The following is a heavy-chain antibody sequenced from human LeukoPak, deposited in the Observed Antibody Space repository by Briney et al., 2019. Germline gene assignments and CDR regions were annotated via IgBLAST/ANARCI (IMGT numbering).Heavy chain of an antibody. D-gene: IGHD5-18*01. CDR2: INHSGST. Sequence: SETLSLTCAVYGGSFSGYYWSWIRQPPGKGLEWIGEINHSGSTNYNPSLKSRVTISVDTSKNQFSLKLSSVTAADTAVYYCARGRGRIQLWPLDYWGQGTLVTVSS. V-gene: IGHV4-34*01. J-gene: IGHJ4*02. CDR1: GGSFSGYY. CDR3: ARGRGRIQLWPLDY.